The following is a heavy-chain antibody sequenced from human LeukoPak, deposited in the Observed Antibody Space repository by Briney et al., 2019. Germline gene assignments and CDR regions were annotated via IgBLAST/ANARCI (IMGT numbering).Heavy chain of an antibody. V-gene: IGHV3-53*01. CDR3: ASTGGSSWPYDAFDI. J-gene: IGHJ3*02. CDR2: IYSGGST. D-gene: IGHD6-13*01. CDR1: GFTVSSKY. Sequence: LSGGSLRLSCAASGFTVSSKYMSWVRQAPGKGLEWVSVIYSGGSTYYADSVKGRFTISRDNSKNTLYLQMNSLRAEETAVYYCASTGGSSWPYDAFDIWGQGTMVTVSS.